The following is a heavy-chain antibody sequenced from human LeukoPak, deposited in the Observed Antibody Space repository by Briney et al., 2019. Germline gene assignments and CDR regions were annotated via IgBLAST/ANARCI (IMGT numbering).Heavy chain of an antibody. D-gene: IGHD5-24*01. J-gene: IGHJ4*02. CDR2: IWYDGSNK. CDR3: ARGGGYKAHIDY. Sequence: PGGSLRLSCAASGFTFSSYGMHWVRQAPGKGLEWVAVIWYDGSNKYYADFVKGRFTISRDNSKNTLYLQMNSLRAEDTAVYYCARGGGYKAHIDYWGQGTLVTVSS. V-gene: IGHV3-33*01. CDR1: GFTFSSYG.